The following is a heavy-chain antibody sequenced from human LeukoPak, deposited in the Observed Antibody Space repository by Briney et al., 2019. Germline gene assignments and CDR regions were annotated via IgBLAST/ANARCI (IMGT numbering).Heavy chain of an antibody. Sequence: PPETLSLTCAVYGGSFSGYYWSWIRQPPGKGLEWIGEINHSGSTNYNPSLKSRVTISVDTSKNQFSLKLSSVTAASTAGYYCARGGGSFPFEQWGQGTPVTVFS. D-gene: IGHD1-26*01. CDR2: INHSGST. J-gene: IGHJ4*02. V-gene: IGHV4-34*01. CDR1: GGSFSGYY. CDR3: ARGGGSFPFEQ.